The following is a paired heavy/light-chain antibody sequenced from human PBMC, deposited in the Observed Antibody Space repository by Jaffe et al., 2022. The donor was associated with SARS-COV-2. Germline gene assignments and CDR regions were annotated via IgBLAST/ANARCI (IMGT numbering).Light chain of an antibody. Sequence: SSELTQDPAVSVALGQTVRITCQGDSLRSYYASWYQQKPGQAPVLVIYGKNNRPSGIPDRFSGSSSGSTASLTITGAQAEDEADYYCNSRDSSGNHLVFGGGTKLTVL. CDR2: GKN. CDR3: NSRDSSGNHLV. J-gene: IGLJ2*01. CDR1: SLRSYY. V-gene: IGLV3-19*01.
Heavy chain of an antibody. V-gene: IGHV4-34*01. CDR3: AGLRDGDYGFYYYYYMDV. CDR1: GGSFSAYY. D-gene: IGHD4-17*01. J-gene: IGHJ6*03. Sequence: QVQLQQWGAGLLKPSETLSLTCAVYGGSFSAYYWSWIRQPPGKGLEWIGEINHGGSTNYNPSLKSRVIISVDTSKNQFSLKLSSVTAADTAVYYCAGLRDGDYGFYYYYYMDVWGKGTTVTVSS. CDR2: INHGGST.